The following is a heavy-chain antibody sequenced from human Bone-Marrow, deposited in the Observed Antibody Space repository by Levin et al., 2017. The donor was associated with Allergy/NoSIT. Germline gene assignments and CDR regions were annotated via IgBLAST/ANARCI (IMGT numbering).Heavy chain of an antibody. J-gene: IGHJ4*02. CDR1: GGSITSSGYF. CDR2: FLSSGSI. D-gene: IGHD1-26*01. Sequence: SETLSLTCTVSGGSITSSGYFWGWLRQPPGKGLEWIGSFLSSGSIHYNPSLKSRLSIYADTSKNHFSLQLNSVTAADTAVYYCARHPYSGDFDVWGQGALVTVSS. CDR3: ARHPYSGDFDV. V-gene: IGHV4-39*01.